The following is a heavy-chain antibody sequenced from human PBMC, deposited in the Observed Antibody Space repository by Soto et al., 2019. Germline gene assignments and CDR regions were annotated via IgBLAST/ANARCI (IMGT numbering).Heavy chain of an antibody. D-gene: IGHD6-13*01. CDR1: GYTFTSYA. J-gene: IGHJ5*02. V-gene: IGHV1-3*01. CDR3: ARDRGPIAAAGDWFDP. CDR2: INAGNGNT. Sequence: QVPLVQSGAEVKKPGASVKVSGKASGYTFTSYAMHWVRQAPGQRLEWMGWINAGNGNTKYSQKFQGRVTITRDTSASTAYMELSSLRSEDTAVYYCARDRGPIAAAGDWFDPWGQGTLVTVSS.